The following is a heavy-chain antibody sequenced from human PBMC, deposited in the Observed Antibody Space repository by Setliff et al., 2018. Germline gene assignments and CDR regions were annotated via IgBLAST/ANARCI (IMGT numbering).Heavy chain of an antibody. Sequence: ASVKVSCKASGSPFNTYDINWVRQAPGQGLEWLGRIDLYNAGTTYAEKMETNVTMTVDTSSNIGYMELRSLTSDDTGIYFCARDATGVGPYYQSAYMDVWGRGTTVTVSS. CDR1: GSPFNTYD. J-gene: IGHJ6*03. CDR2: IDLYNAGT. CDR3: ARDATGVGPYYQSAYMDV. D-gene: IGHD3-10*01. V-gene: IGHV1-18*01.